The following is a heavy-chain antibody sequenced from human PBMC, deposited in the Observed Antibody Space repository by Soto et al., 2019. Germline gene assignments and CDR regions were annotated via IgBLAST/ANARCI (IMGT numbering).Heavy chain of an antibody. CDR2: IDPADSLA. CDR1: GSGFTSYW. Sequence: EVHLVQSGAEMKKPGESLRISCQASGSGFTSYWIAWVCQVPGKGLEWMGRIDPADSLATYSPSFEGHVTFSADKSIKTVFLEWKSLKASDTGVYYCARPTIFGVIIDFAMDAWGQGTTVNVSS. J-gene: IGHJ6*02. CDR3: ARPTIFGVIIDFAMDA. D-gene: IGHD3-3*02. V-gene: IGHV5-10-1*03.